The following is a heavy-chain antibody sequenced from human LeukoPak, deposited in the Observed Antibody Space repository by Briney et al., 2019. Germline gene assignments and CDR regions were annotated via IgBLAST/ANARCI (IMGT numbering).Heavy chain of an antibody. CDR2: ISSSSSYI. Sequence: PGGSLRLSCAASGFTFSSYSMNWVRQAPGKGLEWVSSISSSSSYIYYADSVKGRFTISRDNAKNSLYLQMNSLRAEDTAVYYCARDLSISRDYYDSSGYYYFDYWGQGTLVTVSS. CDR3: ARDLSISRDYYDSSGYYYFDY. CDR1: GFTFSSYS. V-gene: IGHV3-21*01. J-gene: IGHJ4*02. D-gene: IGHD3-22*01.